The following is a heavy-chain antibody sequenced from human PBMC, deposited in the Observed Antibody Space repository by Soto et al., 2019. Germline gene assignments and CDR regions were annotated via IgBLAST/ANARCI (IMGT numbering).Heavy chain of an antibody. Sequence: HVQLQESGPGLVKPSGTLALICVVSGGSVSSSNWWTWVRQPPGKGLEWIGEIHHSGSTNYNPSLKSRVTMSVDKCKNQFSRKLSSVTAADTAVYYCARVDGDYGEPIWGQGTQVTVSS. CDR3: ARVDGDYGEPI. J-gene: IGHJ4*02. CDR1: GGSVSSSNW. CDR2: IHHSGST. V-gene: IGHV4-4*02. D-gene: IGHD4-17*01.